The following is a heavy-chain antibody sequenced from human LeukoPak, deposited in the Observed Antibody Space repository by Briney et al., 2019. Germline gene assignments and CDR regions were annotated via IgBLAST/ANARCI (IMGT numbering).Heavy chain of an antibody. Sequence: SETLSLTCAVYGGSFSGYYWSWIRQPPGKGLEWIGEINHSGSTDYNPSLKSRVTISVDTSKNQFSLKLSSVTAADTAVYYCAREGGTTVDYWGQGTLVTVSS. CDR2: INHSGST. V-gene: IGHV4-34*01. D-gene: IGHD1-1*01. J-gene: IGHJ4*02. CDR1: GGSFSGYY. CDR3: AREGGTTVDY.